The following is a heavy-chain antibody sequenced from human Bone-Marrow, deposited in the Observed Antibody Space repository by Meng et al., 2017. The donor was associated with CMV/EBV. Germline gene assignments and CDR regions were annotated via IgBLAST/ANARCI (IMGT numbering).Heavy chain of an antibody. J-gene: IGHJ4*02. Sequence: ASGYTFTGYSMHWVRQAPGQGLEWMGWINPHNGGTNYAQNFQGRVTMARDTSISTVYMQLSRLRSDDTAVYYCANLYSSSSGHYFDYWGQGTLVTVSS. CDR1: GYTFTGYS. CDR2: INPHNGGT. CDR3: ANLYSSSSGHYFDY. V-gene: IGHV1-2*02. D-gene: IGHD6-6*01.